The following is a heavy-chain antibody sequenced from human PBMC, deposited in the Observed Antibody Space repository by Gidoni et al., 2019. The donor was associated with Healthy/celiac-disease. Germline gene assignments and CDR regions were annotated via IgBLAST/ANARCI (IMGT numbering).Heavy chain of an antibody. CDR3: AKGGYSSPNY. CDR2: IRYDGSNK. D-gene: IGHD6-13*01. CDR1: GFTFSSYG. J-gene: IGHJ4*02. V-gene: IGHV3-30*02. Sequence: QVQLVESGGGVVQPGGSLRLSCAASGFTFSSYGMHWVRQAPGKGLEWVAFIRYDGSNKYYADSVKGRFTISRDNSKNTLYLQMNSLRAEDTAVYYCAKGGYSSPNYWGQGTLVTVSS.